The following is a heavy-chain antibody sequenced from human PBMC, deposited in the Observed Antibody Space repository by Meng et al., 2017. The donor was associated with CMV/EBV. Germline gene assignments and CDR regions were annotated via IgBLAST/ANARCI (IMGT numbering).Heavy chain of an antibody. Sequence: RRRLQLSGHGLVKPSETLSLTCTVSGGSISISSYYWGCIRQPPGKGLEWIGSIYYSGSTYYNPSLKSRVTISVDTSKNQFSLKLSSVTAADTAVYYCARDRDIVVVPGDPWFDPWGQGTLVTVSS. V-gene: IGHV4-39*06. D-gene: IGHD2-2*01. CDR3: ARDRDIVVVPGDPWFDP. CDR2: IYYSGST. CDR1: GGSISISSYY. J-gene: IGHJ5*02.